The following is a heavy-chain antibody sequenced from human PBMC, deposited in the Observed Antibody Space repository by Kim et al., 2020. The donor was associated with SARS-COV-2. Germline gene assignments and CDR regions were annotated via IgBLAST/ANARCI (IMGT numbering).Heavy chain of an antibody. CDR3: ARAATAFDY. V-gene: IGHV4-31*02. CDR2: TP. J-gene: IGHJ4*02. D-gene: IGHD5-18*01. Sequence: TPHYHPSLKSRVSISVDMSKNHFSLKLSSVAAADTAVYYCARAATAFDYWGQGTLVTVSS.